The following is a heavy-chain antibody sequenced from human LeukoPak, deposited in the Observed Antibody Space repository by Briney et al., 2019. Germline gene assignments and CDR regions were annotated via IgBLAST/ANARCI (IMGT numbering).Heavy chain of an antibody. D-gene: IGHD2/OR15-2a*01. V-gene: IGHV3-48*02. CDR3: ARKSITLDY. Sequence: GGSLRLSCAASGFTFSDYGMNWVRQASGKGLEWVSYIRSTTSTIHYADSVRGRFTISRDNAKNSLYLQMNGLRDEDTAVYYCARKSITLDYWGQGTLVTVSS. CDR2: IRSTTSTI. CDR1: GFTFSDYG. J-gene: IGHJ4*02.